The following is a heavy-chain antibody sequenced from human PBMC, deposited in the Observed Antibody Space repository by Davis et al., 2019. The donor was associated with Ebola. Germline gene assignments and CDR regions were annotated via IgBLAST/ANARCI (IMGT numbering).Heavy chain of an antibody. Sequence: MPGGSLRLSCAASGFTFSSFGMSWVRQAPGKGLEWLGSLFHSGSTYYNPSLRSRITESVDASTNQFSLRLTSVTAADTAVYYCVRHITTSRFYFDYWGQGALVTVSS. V-gene: IGHV4-38-2*01. D-gene: IGHD2-21*01. CDR2: LFHSGST. CDR3: VRHITTSRFYFDY. CDR1: GFTFSSFG. J-gene: IGHJ4*02.